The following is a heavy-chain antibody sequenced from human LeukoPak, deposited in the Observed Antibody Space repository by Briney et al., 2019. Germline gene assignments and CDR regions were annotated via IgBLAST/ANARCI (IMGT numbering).Heavy chain of an antibody. Sequence: SETLSLTCTVSGGSISSYYWSWIRQPPGKGLEGIGYIYYSGSTNYNPSLKSRVTISEDTSKHQFSLKLSSVTAADTAVYYCAEDQDTAMGPYYYYMDVWGKGTTVTISS. CDR1: GGSISSYY. J-gene: IGHJ6*03. CDR2: IYYSGST. D-gene: IGHD5-18*01. V-gene: IGHV4-59*01. CDR3: AEDQDTAMGPYYYYMDV.